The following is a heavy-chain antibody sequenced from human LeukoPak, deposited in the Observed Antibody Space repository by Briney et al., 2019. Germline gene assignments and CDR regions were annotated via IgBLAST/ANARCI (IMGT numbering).Heavy chain of an antibody. D-gene: IGHD2-15*01. Sequence: GGSLRLSCAASGLTVSSYSMNWVRQAPGKGLEWVSYISSSSSTIYYADSVKGRFTISRDNAENSLYLQMNSLRDEDTAVYYCARARASGRSGFDYWGLGTLVTVSS. V-gene: IGHV3-48*02. CDR2: ISSSSSTI. J-gene: IGHJ4*02. CDR1: GLTVSSYS. CDR3: ARARASGRSGFDY.